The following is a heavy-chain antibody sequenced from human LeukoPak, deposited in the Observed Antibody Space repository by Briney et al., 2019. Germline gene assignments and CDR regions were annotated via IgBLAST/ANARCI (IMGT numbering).Heavy chain of an antibody. J-gene: IGHJ4*02. D-gene: IGHD3-10*01. CDR2: VTYDGSKE. CDR1: GFTLSSRG. Sequence: GGSLRLSCGASGFTLSSRGRHWVRQAPGKGLEGMAVVTYDGSKEDYADSVRGRFTISRDNSKHMLYLHMNNLTVEDTGVYYCAEDQRGSGTAYPPLDSWGLGTLVVVSS. V-gene: IGHV3-30*18. CDR3: AEDQRGSGTAYPPLDS.